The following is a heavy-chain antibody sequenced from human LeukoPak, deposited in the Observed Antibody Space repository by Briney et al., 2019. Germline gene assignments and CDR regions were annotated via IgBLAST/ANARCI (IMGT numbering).Heavy chain of an antibody. J-gene: IGHJ6*02. Sequence: GGSLRLSCAASGFTFSDYYMSWIRQAPGKGLEWISYISSRGSTILYADSVKGRFTISRDNAKNSLFLQMNSLRVEDTAVYYCAIRGYSYGQKPPDYYYGMDVWGQGTTVTVSS. CDR1: GFTFSDYY. D-gene: IGHD5-18*01. CDR3: AIRGYSYGQKPPDYYYGMDV. V-gene: IGHV3-11*01. CDR2: ISSRGSTI.